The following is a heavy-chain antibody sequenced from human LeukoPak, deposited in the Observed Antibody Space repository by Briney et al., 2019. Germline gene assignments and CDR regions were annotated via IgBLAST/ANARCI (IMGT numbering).Heavy chain of an antibody. J-gene: IGHJ5*02. D-gene: IGHD2-15*01. CDR3: ARGGYCSGGSCYHRWFDP. V-gene: IGHV4-39*05. CDR1: GGSISSSSFY. CDR2: IYYSGAT. Sequence: HPSETPSLTCTVSGGSISSSSFYWGWVRQPPGQGLEWIASIYYSGATYYNPSLRSRVTISVDMSKNQFSLKLNSATAADTAVYYCARGGYCSGGSCYHRWFDPWGQGTLVTVSS.